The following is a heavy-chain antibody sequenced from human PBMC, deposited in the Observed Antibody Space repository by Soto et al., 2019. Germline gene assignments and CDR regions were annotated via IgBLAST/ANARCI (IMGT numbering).Heavy chain of an antibody. CDR1: GGSISSSNW. D-gene: IGHD3-10*01. CDR2: IYHSGNT. CDR3: ARRWGEGRVDY. V-gene: IGHV4-4*02. J-gene: IGHJ4*02. Sequence: QVQLQESGPGLVKPSGTLSLTCAVSGGSISSSNWWSWVRQPPGKGLEWIGEIYHSGNTNYNPSRKTRVTMAVEKSRNQFSPKLSSVTAADTAVYYCARRWGEGRVDYWGQGTLVTVSS.